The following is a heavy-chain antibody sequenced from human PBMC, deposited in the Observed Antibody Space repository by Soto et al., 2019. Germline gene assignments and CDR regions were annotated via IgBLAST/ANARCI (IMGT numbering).Heavy chain of an antibody. D-gene: IGHD6-13*01. CDR3: ARATKEYSSSWYFDY. CDR2: MYHSGST. V-gene: IGHV4-30-2*01. J-gene: IGHJ4*02. Sequence: PSETLSLTCAVSGGSISSGGYSWSWIRQPPGKGLEWIGYMYHSGSTYYNPSLKSRVTISIDRSKNQFSLKLSSVTAADTAVYYCARATKEYSSSWYFDYWGQGTLVTVSS. CDR1: GGSISSGGYS.